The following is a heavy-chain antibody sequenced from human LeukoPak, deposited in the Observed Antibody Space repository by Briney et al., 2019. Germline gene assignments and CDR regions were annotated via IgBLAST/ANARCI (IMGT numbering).Heavy chain of an antibody. J-gene: IGHJ4*02. CDR3: ARRGSWYSGSDY. Sequence: SETLSLTCTVSGGSISSYYWSWIRQPPGKGLEWIGYIYYSGSTNYNPSLKSRVTISVDTSKNQFSLKLSSVTAADTAVYYCARRGSWYSGSDYWGQGTLVTVSS. D-gene: IGHD6-13*01. CDR2: IYYSGST. CDR1: GGSISSYY. V-gene: IGHV4-59*12.